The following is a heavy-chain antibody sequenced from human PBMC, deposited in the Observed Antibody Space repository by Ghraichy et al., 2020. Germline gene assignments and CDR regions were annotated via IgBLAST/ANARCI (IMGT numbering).Heavy chain of an antibody. CDR3: ARARGCSGTNCYTLYRAFDI. D-gene: IGHD2-2*02. J-gene: IGHJ3*02. CDR1: GDSFSGYY. CDR2: INHSGST. Sequence: SETLSLTCAVYGDSFSGYYWSWIRQPPGKGLEWIGEINHSGSTNYNPSLKSRVTISVDTSKNQFSLKLSSVTAADTAVYYCARARGCSGTNCYTLYRAFDIWGQGTMVTVSS. V-gene: IGHV4-34*01.